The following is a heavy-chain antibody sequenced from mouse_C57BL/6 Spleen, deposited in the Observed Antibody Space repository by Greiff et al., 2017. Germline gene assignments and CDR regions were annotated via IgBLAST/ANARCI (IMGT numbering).Heavy chain of an antibody. Sequence: EVKVEESGGGLVQPGGSMKLSCAASGFTFSDAWMDWVRQSPEQGLEWVAEIRNKANNHATYYAESVKGRFTISRDDSKSSVYLQMNSLRAKDTGIYYCTRSNYYGPIYYAMDYWGQGTSVTVSS. D-gene: IGHD1-1*01. CDR2: IRNKANNHAT. J-gene: IGHJ4*01. CDR1: GFTFSDAW. V-gene: IGHV6-6*01. CDR3: TRSNYYGPIYYAMDY.